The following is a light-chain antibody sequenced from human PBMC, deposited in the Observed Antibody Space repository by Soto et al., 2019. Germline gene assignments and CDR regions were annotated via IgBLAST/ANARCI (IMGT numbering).Light chain of an antibody. V-gene: IGKV3-20*01. CDR1: QSVSSSY. CDR3: QRTYNAPFT. Sequence: EIVLTQSPGTLSLSPGERATLSCRASQSVSSSYLAWYQQKPGQAPRLLIYGASSRATGIPDRFSGSGSGTDFTLTISRLEPEDFATYYCQRTYNAPFTFGPGTKVAIK. CDR2: GAS. J-gene: IGKJ3*01.